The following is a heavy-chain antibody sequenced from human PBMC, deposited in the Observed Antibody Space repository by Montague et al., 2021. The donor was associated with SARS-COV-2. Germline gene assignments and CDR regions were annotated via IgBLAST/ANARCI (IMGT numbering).Heavy chain of an antibody. V-gene: IGHV4-61*08. CDR3: ATEMPAYDVFDI. J-gene: IGHJ3*02. CDR2: IYNTGRT. CDR1: GGSVTSGDYY. Sequence: SETLSLTCTVSGGSVTSGDYYWTWIRQPPGKGLEWIGYIYNTGRTNYNPSLKSRVTISTDTSKNQFSLKVDSVSAADTAVYYCATEMPAYDVFDIWGQGTMVTVSS. D-gene: IGHD2-2*01.